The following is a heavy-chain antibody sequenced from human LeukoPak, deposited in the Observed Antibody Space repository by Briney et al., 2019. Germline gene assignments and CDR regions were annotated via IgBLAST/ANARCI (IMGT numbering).Heavy chain of an antibody. CDR3: ARNIPSYYDILTGYLDP. CDR2: IWYDGSNK. D-gene: IGHD3-9*01. J-gene: IGHJ5*02. V-gene: IGHV3-33*08. CDR1: GFTFNTYA. Sequence: GGSLRLSCAASGFTFNTYAMHWVRQAPGKGLEWVAVIWYDGSNKYYADSVKGRFTISRDNSKNTLYLQMNSLRAEDTAVYYCARNIPSYYDILTGYLDPWGQGTLVTVSS.